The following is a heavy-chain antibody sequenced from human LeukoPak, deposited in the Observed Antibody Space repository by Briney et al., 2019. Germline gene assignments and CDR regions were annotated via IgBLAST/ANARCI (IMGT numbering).Heavy chain of an antibody. D-gene: IGHD3-16*01. J-gene: IGHJ4*02. CDR2: IYYSGST. V-gene: IGHV4-59*08. CDR3: ASQDYVWGSYSYFDY. CDR1: GGSISSYY. Sequence: SETLSLTCSVSGGSISSYYWSWIRQPPGKGPEWVGYIYYSGSTYYNPSLKSLVTISVDTSKNQFSLKLSSVTAADAAVYYCASQDYVWGSYSYFDYWGQGTLVTVSS.